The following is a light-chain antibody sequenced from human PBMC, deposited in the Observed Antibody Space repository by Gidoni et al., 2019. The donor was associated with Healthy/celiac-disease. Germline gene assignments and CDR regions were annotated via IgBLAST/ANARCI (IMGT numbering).Light chain of an antibody. V-gene: IGLV3-21*02. Sequence: SYVLTQPPSVSVAPGQTARITCGGNNIGSRGVHWYQQKPGQAPVLVVYDDSDRPSGLPGRFSGSNSGNTATLTISRVAAGDGAVYYCQVWDSSSDLVVFGGGTKLTVL. J-gene: IGLJ2*01. CDR2: DDS. CDR1: NIGSRG. CDR3: QVWDSSSDLVV.